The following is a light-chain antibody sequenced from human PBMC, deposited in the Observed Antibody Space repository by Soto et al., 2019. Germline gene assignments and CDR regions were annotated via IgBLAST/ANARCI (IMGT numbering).Light chain of an antibody. CDR3: QQYDSYST. V-gene: IGKV1-5*03. J-gene: IGKJ4*01. CDR2: KAS. CDR1: QRISRW. Sequence: DIQMAQSPSTLSASVGDRVTITCRASQRISRWWAWYQQKPGKAPKVLIYKASSLGSGVPSRFSASGSGTEFTLNISSLQPDDFATYYCQQYDSYSTCGGGTKVEIK.